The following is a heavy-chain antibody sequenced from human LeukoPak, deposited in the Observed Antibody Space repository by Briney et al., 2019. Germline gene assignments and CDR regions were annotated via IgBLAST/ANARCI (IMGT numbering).Heavy chain of an antibody. CDR2: INHSGST. CDR3: ARHRAAATLDY. Sequence: PSETLSLTCAVYGGSFSGYYWSWIRQPPGKGLEWIGEINHSGSTNYNPSLKSRVTISVDTSKNQFSLKLSSVTAADTAVYYCARHRAAATLDYWGQRTLVTLSS. V-gene: IGHV4-34*01. J-gene: IGHJ4*02. D-gene: IGHD2-15*01. CDR1: GGSFSGYY.